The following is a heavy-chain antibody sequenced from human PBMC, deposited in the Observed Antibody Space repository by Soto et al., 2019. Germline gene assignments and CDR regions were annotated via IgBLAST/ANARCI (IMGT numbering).Heavy chain of an antibody. V-gene: IGHV6-1*01. CDR2: TYYRSKWYN. CDR1: GGSVSSNSAA. Sequence: QTLSLTWAISGGSVSSNSAAWNWIRQSPSRGLEWLGRTYYRSKWYNDYAVSVKSRITINPDKSKNQFSLQLNSVTPEDTAVYYCARGIIMVRGVMLEITVAFDICGQGTTVTVTS. J-gene: IGHJ3*02. D-gene: IGHD3-10*01. CDR3: ARGIIMVRGVMLEITVAFDI.